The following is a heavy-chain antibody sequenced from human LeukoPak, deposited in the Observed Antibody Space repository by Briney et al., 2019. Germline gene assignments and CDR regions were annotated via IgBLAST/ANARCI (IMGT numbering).Heavy chain of an antibody. Sequence: SSETLSLTCAVYGGSFSGYYRSWIRQPPGKGLEWIGEINHSGSTNYNPSLKSRVTISVDTSKNQFSLKLSSVTAADTAVYYCARGVRRSSSFRGNWFDPWGQGTLVTVSS. CDR3: ARGVRRSSSFRGNWFDP. V-gene: IGHV4-34*01. CDR1: GGSFSGYY. D-gene: IGHD6-6*01. J-gene: IGHJ5*02. CDR2: INHSGST.